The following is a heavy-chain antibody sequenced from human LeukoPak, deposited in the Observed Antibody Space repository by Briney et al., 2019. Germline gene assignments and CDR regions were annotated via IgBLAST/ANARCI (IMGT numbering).Heavy chain of an antibody. V-gene: IGHV4-34*01. Sequence: SETLSLTCTVSGGSISSYYWSWIRQPPGKGLEWIGEINHSGSTNYNPSLKSRVTISVDTSKNQFSLKLSSVTAADTAVYYCARGLWLVRNDYWGQGTLVTVSS. CDR2: INHSGST. D-gene: IGHD6-19*01. CDR1: GGSISSYY. J-gene: IGHJ4*02. CDR3: ARGLWLVRNDY.